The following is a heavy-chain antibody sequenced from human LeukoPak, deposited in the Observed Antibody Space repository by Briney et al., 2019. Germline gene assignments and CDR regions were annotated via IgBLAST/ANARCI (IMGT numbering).Heavy chain of an antibody. CDR1: GYSFTTYW. J-gene: IGHJ3*02. V-gene: IGHV5-51*01. CDR3: ARPAMVRGVTIAFDI. Sequence: GESLKISCQGSGYSFTTYWIGWVRQMPGKGLEWLGIIYPGDADTRYSPSFQGQVTISADKSISTAYLQWSSLKASDTAMYYCARPAMVRGVTIAFDIWGQGTMVTVSS. CDR2: IYPGDADT. D-gene: IGHD3-10*01.